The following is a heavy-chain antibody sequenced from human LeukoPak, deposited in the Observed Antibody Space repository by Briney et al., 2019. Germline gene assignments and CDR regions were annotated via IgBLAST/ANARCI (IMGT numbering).Heavy chain of an antibody. J-gene: IGHJ6*02. CDR3: ARDINDILPVHYYGMAV. D-gene: IGHD3-9*01. CDR1: RFTFNSYS. CDR2: ISSSSSYI. V-gene: IGHV3-21*01. Sequence: PGGSLRLYGAASRFTFNSYSRLWVRQAPGKGLECVSSISSSSSYIYYADSVRGRFTISRDNAKKSLYLQMNSLRAEDTAVYYCARDINDILPVHYYGMAVWGQGTTVTVSS.